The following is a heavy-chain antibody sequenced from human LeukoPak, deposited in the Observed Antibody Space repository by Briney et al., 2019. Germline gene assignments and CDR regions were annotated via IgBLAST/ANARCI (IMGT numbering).Heavy chain of an antibody. D-gene: IGHD3-10*01. CDR3: ATFDSTVPDGSGTPFDY. CDR1: GYTFTDYY. J-gene: IGHJ4*02. Sequence: ASVKVSSKVSGYTFTDYYMHWVQQAPGKGLEWMGPVDPEDGETIYAEKFQGRVTITADTSTDTAYMELSSLRSEDTAVYYCATFDSTVPDGSGTPFDYWGQGTLVTVSS. CDR2: VDPEDGET. V-gene: IGHV1-69-2*01.